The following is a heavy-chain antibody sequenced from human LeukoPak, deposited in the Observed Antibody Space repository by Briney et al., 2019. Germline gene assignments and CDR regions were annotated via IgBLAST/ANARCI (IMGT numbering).Heavy chain of an antibody. V-gene: IGHV3-15*01. J-gene: IGHJ4*02. D-gene: IGHD2-15*01. Sequence: GGSLRLSCAASGFTFSNAWMSWVRQAPGKGLEWVGRIKSKTDGGTTDYAAPVKGRFTISRDDSKSTLYLQMNSLKTEDTAVYYCTTKGPASSGGSCYWRWGQGTLVTVSS. CDR1: GFTFSNAW. CDR3: TTKGPASSGGSCYWR. CDR2: IKSKTDGGTT.